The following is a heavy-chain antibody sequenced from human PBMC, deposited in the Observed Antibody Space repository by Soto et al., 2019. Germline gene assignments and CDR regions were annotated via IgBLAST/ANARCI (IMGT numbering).Heavy chain of an antibody. CDR1: GFSFSNYG. J-gene: IGHJ3*02. CDR3: AKDPYGGRHGFTAFDI. D-gene: IGHD1-26*01. Sequence: QVQLVESGGGVVQPGRSLRLSCAASGFSFSNYGMHWVRQAPGKGLEWVAVISYDGSNTYYVDSVKSRFTISRDNSKNTLYLQMNSLRAEDTAVYYCAKDPYGGRHGFTAFDIWGQGTMVTVSS. CDR2: ISYDGSNT. V-gene: IGHV3-30*18.